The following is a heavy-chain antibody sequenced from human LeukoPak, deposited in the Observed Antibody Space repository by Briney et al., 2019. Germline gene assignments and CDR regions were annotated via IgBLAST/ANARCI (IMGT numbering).Heavy chain of an antibody. V-gene: IGHV1-2*02. J-gene: IGHJ4*02. CDR2: INPNSGGT. D-gene: IGHD5-18*01. Sequence: ASVKVSCKASGYTFTGYYMHWVRQAPGQGLEWTGWINPNSGGTNYAQKFQGRVTMTRDTSISTAYMELSRLRSDDTAVYYCARNKGEDTAMVFDYWGQGTLVTVSS. CDR1: GYTFTGYY. CDR3: ARNKGEDTAMVFDY.